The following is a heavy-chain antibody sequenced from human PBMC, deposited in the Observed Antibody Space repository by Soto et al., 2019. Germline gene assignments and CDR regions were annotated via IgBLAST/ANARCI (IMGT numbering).Heavy chain of an antibody. CDR2: INDSGDV. CDR1: DGSFSGYY. CDR3: ARGPFRVVAGYYQYGVDV. D-gene: IGHD6-19*01. V-gene: IGHV4-34*01. Sequence: SETLYVTCVVLDGSFSGYYWTWVRQPPGKGLEWIAEINDSGDVNYIPSLRSRLSLSVDTSKNQISLRLKSLTAADTAVYYCARGPFRVVAGYYQYGVDVWGQGTTVPVSS. J-gene: IGHJ6*02.